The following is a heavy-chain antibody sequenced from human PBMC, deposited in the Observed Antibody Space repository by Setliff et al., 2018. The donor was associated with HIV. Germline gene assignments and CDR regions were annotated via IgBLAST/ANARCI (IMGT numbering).Heavy chain of an antibody. Sequence: LGESLKISCKGSGNSFSNHWISRVRQVPGQGLEWIGNIDPSDSYTHYSPSFQGHVTISADKSISTVYLLWSSLKASDTAIYYCARHEDWGPLDFWGQGTLVTVSS. D-gene: IGHD7-27*01. V-gene: IGHV5-10-1*01. CDR3: ARHEDWGPLDF. CDR1: GNSFSNHW. CDR2: IDPSDSYT. J-gene: IGHJ4*02.